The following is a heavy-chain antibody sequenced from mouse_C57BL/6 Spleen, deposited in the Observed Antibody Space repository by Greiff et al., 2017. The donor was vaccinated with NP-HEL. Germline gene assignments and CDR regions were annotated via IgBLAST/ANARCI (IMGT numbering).Heavy chain of an antibody. CDR3: ANYGSSYKYFDY. Sequence: VQLQQPGAELVKPGASVKLSCKASGYTFTSYWMQWVKQRPGQGLEWIGEIDPSDSYTNYNQKFKGKATLTVDTSSSTAYMQLSSLTSEDSAVYYCANYGSSYKYFDYWGQGTTLTVSS. J-gene: IGHJ2*01. CDR2: IDPSDSYT. V-gene: IGHV1-50*01. CDR1: GYTFTSYW. D-gene: IGHD1-1*01.